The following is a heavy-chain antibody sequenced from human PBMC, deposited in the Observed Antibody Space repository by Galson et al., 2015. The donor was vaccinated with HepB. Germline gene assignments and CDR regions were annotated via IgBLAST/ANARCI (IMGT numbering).Heavy chain of an antibody. J-gene: IGHJ4*02. Sequence: SLRLSCAGSGFTFSSYDMNWVRLAPGKGLEWVSSISSESTYTYYADSLKGRFTISRDNAQDSLFLQMNSLRVEDTAVYYCARDRGYDFGFESWGQGTLVTVSS. V-gene: IGHV3-21*01. D-gene: IGHD3-3*01. CDR2: ISSESTYT. CDR1: GFTFSSYD. CDR3: ARDRGYDFGFES.